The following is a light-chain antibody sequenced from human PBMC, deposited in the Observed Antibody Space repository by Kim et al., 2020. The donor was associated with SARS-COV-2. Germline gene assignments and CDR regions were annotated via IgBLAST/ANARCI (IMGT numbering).Light chain of an antibody. V-gene: IGKV4-1*01. Sequence: RATINCKSSQSVLYSSNNRNYLAWYQRRPRHPPKLLIYWASTRESGVPDRFSGSGSGADFTLTITSLQAEDVAVYYCQQYYDAPYTFGQGTKLEI. J-gene: IGKJ2*01. CDR1: QSVLYSSNNRNY. CDR2: WAS. CDR3: QQYYDAPYT.